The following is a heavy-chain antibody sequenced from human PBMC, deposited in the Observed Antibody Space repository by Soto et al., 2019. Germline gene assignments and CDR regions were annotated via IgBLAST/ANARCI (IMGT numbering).Heavy chain of an antibody. D-gene: IGHD3-16*01. CDR1: GFSLSTTGVG. Sequence: QITLKESGPTLVKPTQTLTLTCTFSGFSLSTTGVGVSWIRQPPGKALEWLALIYWHDDKRYSPSLKSSLTITKNTSNIPVVLTVSNIDPVDTATYYCAHMRGDNVGVYYFDSWGQGALVAV. J-gene: IGHJ4*02. CDR2: IYWHDDK. CDR3: AHMRGDNVGVYYFDS. V-gene: IGHV2-5*01.